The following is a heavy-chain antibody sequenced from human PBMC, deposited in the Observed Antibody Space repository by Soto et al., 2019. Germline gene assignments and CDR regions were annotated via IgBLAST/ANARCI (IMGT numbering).Heavy chain of an antibody. CDR3: ARPTTEQGSYSNSFDY. V-gene: IGHV3-33*01. D-gene: IGHD1-26*01. CDR2: IWYDGSNK. J-gene: IGHJ4*02. Sequence: GGSLRLSCAASGFTFSSYGMHWVRQAPGKGLEWVAVIWYDGSNKYYADSVKGRFTISRDNSKNTLYLQMNSLRAEDTAVYYCARPTTEQGSYSNSFDYWGQGTLVTVSS. CDR1: GFTFSSYG.